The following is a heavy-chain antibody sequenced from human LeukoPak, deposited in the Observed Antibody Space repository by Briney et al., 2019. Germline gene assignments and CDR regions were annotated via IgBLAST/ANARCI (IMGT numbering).Heavy chain of an antibody. J-gene: IGHJ4*01. Sequence: SETLSLTCSVSGGSMNNYYWSWIRQPPGKGLEWIGYIYYDGTTYYKPSLKSRVTISLHTSRKQFSLKLSSVTAADTAVYFCTGSSGWFYFDFWAHGTLVTVSS. V-gene: IGHV4-59*01. CDR1: GGSMNNYY. CDR2: IYYDGTT. D-gene: IGHD6-19*01. CDR3: TGSSGWFYFDF.